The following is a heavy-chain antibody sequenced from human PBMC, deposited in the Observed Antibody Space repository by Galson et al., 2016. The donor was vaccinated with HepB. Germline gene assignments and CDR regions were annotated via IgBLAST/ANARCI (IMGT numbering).Heavy chain of an antibody. V-gene: IGHV3-7*01. D-gene: IGHD3-10*01. CDR1: GFSFCSYW. Sequence: SLRLSCAASGFSFCSYWMSWVRQAPGKGLEWVANIRQDGSESYYVDSVKGRFTISRDNARNSLYLQMSSLRAEDTAVYYCARDGGLWFSGVDVWGQGTTVTVSS. CDR3: ARDGGLWFSGVDV. J-gene: IGHJ6*02. CDR2: IRQDGSES.